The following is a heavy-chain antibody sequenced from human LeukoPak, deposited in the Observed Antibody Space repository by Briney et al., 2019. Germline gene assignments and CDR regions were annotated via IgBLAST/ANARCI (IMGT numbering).Heavy chain of an antibody. CDR1: GXXXXXXX. CDR3: ARGGWYSDC. Sequence: PSETLSLTCTVXGXXXXXXXXXXXXXPPGXGLEWIGYIYNXXXXXYNPSLKSRVPMSMDTSKNQFSLRLSSVTAADTAXCYCARGGWYSDCWGQGTLVTVSS. CDR2: IYNXXXX. V-gene: IGHV4-59*01. D-gene: IGHD6-19*01. J-gene: IGHJ4*02.